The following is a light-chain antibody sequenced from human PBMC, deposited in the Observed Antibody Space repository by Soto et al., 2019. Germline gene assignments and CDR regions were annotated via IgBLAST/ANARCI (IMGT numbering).Light chain of an antibody. V-gene: IGKV1-39*01. CDR3: QQSYNTPFT. J-gene: IGKJ3*01. CDR1: QSINSF. Sequence: DIQMTQSPSSLSASEGDRVTITCRASQSINSFLNWYQQKSGKAPKLLIYDASTLQSGVPSRFSGSGSETEFTLTITNLQPDDFATYYCQQSYNTPFTFGPGTKVYVK. CDR2: DAS.